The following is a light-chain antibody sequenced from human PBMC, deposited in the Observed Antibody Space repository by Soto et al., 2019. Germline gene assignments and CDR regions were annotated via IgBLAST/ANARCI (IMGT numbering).Light chain of an antibody. J-gene: IGLJ1*01. CDR3: TSETYSSSLHV. CDR2: DVS. Sequence: QSALTQPASVSGSPGQSITISCTGTSSDVGGYNYVSWYQQHPGKAPKLMIYDVSNRPSGVSNRFSGSKSGNTASLTISGLQAEVEFDYSCTSETYSSSLHVFVTGTNVTDL. CDR1: SSDVGGYNY. V-gene: IGLV2-14*01.